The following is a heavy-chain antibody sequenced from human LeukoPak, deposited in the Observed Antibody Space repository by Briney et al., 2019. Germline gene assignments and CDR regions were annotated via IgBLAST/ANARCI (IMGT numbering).Heavy chain of an antibody. CDR3: ARDKNDYVDY. J-gene: IGHJ4*02. V-gene: IGHV4-38-2*02. CDR2: IYHSGST. CDR1: GYSISSGYY. Sequence: TSETLSLTCTVSGYSISSGYYWGWIRQPPGKGLEWIGSIYHSGSTYYNPSLKSRVTISVDTSKNQFSLKLSSVTAADTAVYYCARDKNDYVDYWGQGTLVTVSS.